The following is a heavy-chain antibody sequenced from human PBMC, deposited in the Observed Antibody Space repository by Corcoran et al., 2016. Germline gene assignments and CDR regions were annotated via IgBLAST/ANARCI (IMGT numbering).Heavy chain of an antibody. D-gene: IGHD1-26*01. CDR2: IYSGGST. CDR3: AGEKGGSYLEYFQP. Sequence: EVQLVESGGGLIQPGGSLRLSCAASGFTVSSNYMSWVRQAPGKGLEWVSVIYSGGSTYYADSVKGRFTISRDNSKNTLYLQMNSLRAEDTAVYYCAGEKGGSYLEYFQPWGQGTLVTVSS. J-gene: IGHJ1*01. CDR1: GFTVSSNY. V-gene: IGHV3-53*01.